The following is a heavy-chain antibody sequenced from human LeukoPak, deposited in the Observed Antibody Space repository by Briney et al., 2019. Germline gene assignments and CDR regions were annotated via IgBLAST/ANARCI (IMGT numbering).Heavy chain of an antibody. D-gene: IGHD5-12*01. J-gene: IGHJ4*02. CDR1: GFTFSNYW. CDR2: INQDGSEE. Sequence: QPGGSLRLSCAASGFTFSNYWMSWVRQAPGKGLEWVAHINQDGSEEHYMDSVKARFIISRDNAKNSLSLQMDSLRAEDTAVHYCVRDGGVSGYDLLDYWGQGTLVTVSS. CDR3: VRDGGVSGYDLLDY. V-gene: IGHV3-7*01.